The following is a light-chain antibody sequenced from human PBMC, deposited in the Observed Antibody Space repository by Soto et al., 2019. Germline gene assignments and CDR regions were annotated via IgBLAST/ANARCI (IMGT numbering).Light chain of an antibody. Sequence: QAVVTQPPSVSGAPGQRVTISCTGSSSNIGAGYDVQWYQQLPGTAPKLLIYGNINRPSGVPDRFSASKSGTSASLAITGLQAEDESDYYCQSYDSSLSGVVFGGGTKLTVL. V-gene: IGLV1-40*01. CDR1: SSNIGAGYD. J-gene: IGLJ2*01. CDR2: GNI. CDR3: QSYDSSLSGVV.